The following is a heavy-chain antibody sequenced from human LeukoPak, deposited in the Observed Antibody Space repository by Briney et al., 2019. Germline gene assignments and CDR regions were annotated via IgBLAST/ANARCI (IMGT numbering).Heavy chain of an antibody. D-gene: IGHD6-25*01. CDR2: ISGSGGST. CDR1: GFTFSSYA. CDR3: AKDRTPADAASPIDY. Sequence: PGGPLRLSCAASGFTFSSYAMSWVRQAPGKGLEWVSAISGSGGSTYYADSVKGRFTISRDNSKNTLYLQMNSLRAEDTAVYYCAKDRTPADAASPIDYWGQGTLVTVSS. J-gene: IGHJ4*02. V-gene: IGHV3-23*01.